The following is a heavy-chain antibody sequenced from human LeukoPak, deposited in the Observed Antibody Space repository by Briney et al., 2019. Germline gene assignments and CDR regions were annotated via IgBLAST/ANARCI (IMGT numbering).Heavy chain of an antibody. J-gene: IGHJ5*01. CDR1: GFTFNNYA. CDR3: ASDRNSNNWFFY. V-gene: IGHV3-23*01. CDR2: ISGSDGST. D-gene: IGHD6-13*01. Sequence: GGSLRLSCAASGFTFNNYAMNWVRQAPGKGLEWVSTISGSDGSTDYADSVKGRFTISRDSSKNTLYLQMNTLRAEDTATYYCASDRNSNNWFFYWGQGTLVTVSS.